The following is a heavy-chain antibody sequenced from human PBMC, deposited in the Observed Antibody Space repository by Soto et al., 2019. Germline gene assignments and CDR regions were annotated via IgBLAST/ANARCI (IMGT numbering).Heavy chain of an antibody. J-gene: IGHJ6*04. V-gene: IGHV3-30*03. CDR1: GFTFSSYG. CDR2: ISYDGNNK. D-gene: IGHD2-8*01. Sequence: QVQLVESGGGVVQPGRSLRLSCAASGFTFSSYGMHWVRQAPGKGLEWVAVISYDGNNKYYADSVNDRFTISIGNSKNPLYLQMNIVRLEDTAVYYCAIDGTRGMDVWSKGTTVTVSS. CDR3: AIDGTRGMDV.